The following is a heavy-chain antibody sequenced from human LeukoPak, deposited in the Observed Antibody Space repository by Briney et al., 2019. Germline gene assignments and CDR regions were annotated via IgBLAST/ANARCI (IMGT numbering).Heavy chain of an antibody. J-gene: IGHJ3*02. CDR3: AREEVGYYDFWSGSMALDAVDI. Sequence: SETLSLTCAVSGYSISSGYYWGWIRQPPGKGLEWIGSIYHSGSTYYNPSLKSRVTISVDTSKNQFSLKLSSVTAADTAVYYCAREEVGYYDFWSGSMALDAVDIWGQGTMVTVSS. CDR2: IYHSGST. D-gene: IGHD3-3*01. CDR1: GYSISSGYY. V-gene: IGHV4-38-2*02.